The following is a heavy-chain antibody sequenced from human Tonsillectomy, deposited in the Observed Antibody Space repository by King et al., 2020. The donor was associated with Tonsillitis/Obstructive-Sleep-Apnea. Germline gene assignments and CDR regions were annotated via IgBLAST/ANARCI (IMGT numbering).Heavy chain of an antibody. J-gene: IGHJ4*02. Sequence: EQLVQSGAEVKKPGASVKVSCKASGYTFTSYGISWVRQAPGQGLEWMGWISVYNDNTNYAQKLQGRVTMTTNTSTSTAYMELRSLRSDDTAVYYWARDRATLSSGWEESLDYWGQGTLVTVSS. D-gene: IGHD6-19*01. V-gene: IGHV1-18*01. CDR1: GYTFTSYG. CDR2: ISVYNDNT. CDR3: ARDRATLSSGWEESLDY.